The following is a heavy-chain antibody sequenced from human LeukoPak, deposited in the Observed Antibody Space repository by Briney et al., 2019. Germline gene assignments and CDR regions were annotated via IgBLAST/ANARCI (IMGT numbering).Heavy chain of an antibody. D-gene: IGHD1-1*01. J-gene: IGHJ3*02. V-gene: IGHV3-23*01. CDR2: ISAGGEMT. CDR3: AKSLLTTATGTGRAFDI. CDR1: RFRFSTFP. Sequence: GGSLRLSCAASRFRFSTFPMGWVRQAPGKGLEWVSGISAGGEMTFYADSVRGRLTISRDNSKNTLYLQMNSLRADDTAVYYCAKSLLTTATGTGRAFDIWGQGTMVTVSS.